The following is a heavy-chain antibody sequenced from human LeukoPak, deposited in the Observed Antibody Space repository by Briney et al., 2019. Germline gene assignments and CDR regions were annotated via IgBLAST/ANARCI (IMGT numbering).Heavy chain of an antibody. D-gene: IGHD3-22*01. CDR1: GYTFTSYY. V-gene: IGHV1-46*01. CDR2: INPSGGST. Sequence: ASVTVSFKASGYTFTSYYMHWVRQAPGQGLEWMGIINPSGGSTSYAQKFQGRVTMTRDTSTSTVYMELSSLRSEDTAVYYCARDRGSSGYFDYWGQGTLVTVSS. J-gene: IGHJ4*02. CDR3: ARDRGSSGYFDY.